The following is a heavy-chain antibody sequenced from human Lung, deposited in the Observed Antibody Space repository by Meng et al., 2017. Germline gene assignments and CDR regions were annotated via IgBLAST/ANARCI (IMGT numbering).Heavy chain of an antibody. V-gene: IGHV4-34*01. CDR2: INHSGST. CDR1: GGSFSDYY. Sequence: GAELFKPSATLSLTCVVPGGSFSDYYWSWIRQPPGKGLEWIGEINHSGSTNYNPSLESRATISVDTSQNNLSLKLSSVTAADSAVYYCARGPTTMAHDFDYWGQGTLVTVSS. CDR3: ARGPTTMAHDFDY. D-gene: IGHD4-11*01. J-gene: IGHJ4*02.